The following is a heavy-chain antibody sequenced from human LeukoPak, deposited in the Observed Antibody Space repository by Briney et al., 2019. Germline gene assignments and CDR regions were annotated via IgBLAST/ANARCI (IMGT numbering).Heavy chain of an antibody. CDR1: GYTFTCYY. Sequence: ASVEVSCKASGYTFTCYYMHWVRQAPGQGLEWMGRINPNSGGTNYAQKFQGRVTMTRDTSISTAYMELSRLRSDDTAVYYCARGVTKRGGKYYYDSSGYSDAFDIWGQGTMVTVSS. CDR2: INPNSGGT. D-gene: IGHD3-22*01. J-gene: IGHJ3*02. CDR3: ARGVTKRGGKYYYDSSGYSDAFDI. V-gene: IGHV1-2*06.